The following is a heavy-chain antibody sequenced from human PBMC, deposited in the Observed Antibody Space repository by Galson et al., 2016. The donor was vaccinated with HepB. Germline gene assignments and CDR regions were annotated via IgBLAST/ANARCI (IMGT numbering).Heavy chain of an antibody. CDR3: AREGEQL. J-gene: IGHJ4*02. D-gene: IGHD1-26*01. CDR2: FNPVVGGT. V-gene: IGHV1-24*01. CDR1: GNILSELS. Sequence: SVKVSCKVSGNILSELSMHWVRQTPGKGLEWMGRFNPVVGGTNYGQGFQGRLTMTEDTSTVTAYMEVSSLTFDDTATYYCAREGEQLWGQGTLVTVSS.